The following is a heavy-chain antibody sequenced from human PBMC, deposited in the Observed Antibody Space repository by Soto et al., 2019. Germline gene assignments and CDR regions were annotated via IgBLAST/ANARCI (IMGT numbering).Heavy chain of an antibody. D-gene: IGHD3-22*01. V-gene: IGHV3-21*01. CDR2: ISSSSSYI. CDR1: GFTFSSYS. CDR3: ARDSPLAYYYDSSGLMGSAFDI. J-gene: IGHJ3*02. Sequence: GGSLRLSCAASGFTFSSYSMNWVRQAPGKGLEWVSSISSSSSYIYYADSVKGRFTISRDNAKNSLYLQMNSLRAEDTAVYYCARDSPLAYYYDSSGLMGSAFDIWGQGTMVTVSS.